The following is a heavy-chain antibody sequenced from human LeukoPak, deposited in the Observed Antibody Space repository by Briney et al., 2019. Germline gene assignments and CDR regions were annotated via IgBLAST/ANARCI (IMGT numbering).Heavy chain of an antibody. CDR1: GGSISNENW. V-gene: IGHV4-4*02. CDR3: ATPNDAFNI. Sequence: PSETLSLTCAVSGGSISNENWWSWVRQPPGKGLEWIGEIHYRGGTNYNPSLRSRVTISVDTSKNQFSLKMTSVTAADTAVYYCATPNDAFNIWGQGTMVTVFS. CDR2: IHYRGGT. J-gene: IGHJ3*02.